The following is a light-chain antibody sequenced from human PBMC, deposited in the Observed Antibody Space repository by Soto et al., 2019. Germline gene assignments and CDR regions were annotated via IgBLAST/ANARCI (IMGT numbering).Light chain of an antibody. CDR2: DAS. Sequence: LAVSGKRVDILCCRASQSVSTSVGWYQQKPGQAPRLLIYDASNRATGIPDRFSGSGSGTEFTLTIRRRHPEYLAVYYCQRYDRSPGRFGQGTKVDIK. V-gene: IGKV3-20*01. CDR3: QRYDRSPGR. CDR1: QSVSTS. J-gene: IGKJ1*01.